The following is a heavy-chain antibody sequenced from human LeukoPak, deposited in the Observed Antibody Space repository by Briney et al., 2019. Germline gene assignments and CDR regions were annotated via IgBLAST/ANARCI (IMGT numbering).Heavy chain of an antibody. Sequence: GASVKVSCKASGGTFSSYAISWVRQAPGQGLEWMGGIIPIFGTANYAQKFQGRVTITADESTSTAYMELSSLRSEDTAVYYCARAAMRSAHYYYYYMDVWGKGTTVTISS. CDR2: IIPIFGTA. CDR3: ARAAMRSAHYYYYYMDV. V-gene: IGHV1-69*13. D-gene: IGHD3-10*01. CDR1: GGTFSSYA. J-gene: IGHJ6*03.